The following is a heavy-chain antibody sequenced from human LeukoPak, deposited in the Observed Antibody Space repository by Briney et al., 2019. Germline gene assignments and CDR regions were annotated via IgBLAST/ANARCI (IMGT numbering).Heavy chain of an antibody. J-gene: IGHJ4*02. CDR2: IYYSGST. Sequence: SETLSLTCTVSGGSISSSSYYWGWIRQPPGKGLEWIGSIYYSGSTYYNPSLKSRVTISVDTFKNQFSLKLSSVTAADTAVYYCARVRRGGATGFGYWGQGTLVTVSS. CDR1: GGSISSSSYY. V-gene: IGHV4-39*07. D-gene: IGHD3-10*01. CDR3: ARVRRGGATGFGY.